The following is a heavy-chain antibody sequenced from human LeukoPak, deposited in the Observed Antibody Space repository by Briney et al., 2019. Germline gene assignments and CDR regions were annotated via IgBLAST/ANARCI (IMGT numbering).Heavy chain of an antibody. J-gene: IGHJ4*02. CDR2: MNPNSGNT. Sequence: ASVKVSCKASGYTFTSYDINWVRQATGQGLEWMGWMNPNSGNTGYAQKFQGRVTMTRNTSISTAYMELSSLRSEDTAVYYCAVVRYSYGPLIDYWGQGTLVTVSS. CDR3: AVVRYSYGPLIDY. CDR1: GYTFTSYD. V-gene: IGHV1-8*01. D-gene: IGHD5-18*01.